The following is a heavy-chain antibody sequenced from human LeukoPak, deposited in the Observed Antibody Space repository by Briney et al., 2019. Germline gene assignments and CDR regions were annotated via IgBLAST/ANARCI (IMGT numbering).Heavy chain of an antibody. V-gene: IGHV4-34*01. Sequence: PSETLSLTCAVYGGSFSSYYWSWIRQPPGKGLEWIGEINHSGSTNYNPSLKSRVTISVDTSKNQFSLKLSSVTAADTAVYYCARGGSGSYRIYYYYYYMDVWGKGTTVTVSS. CDR2: INHSGST. CDR1: GGSFSSYY. CDR3: ARGGSGSYRIYYYYYYMDV. J-gene: IGHJ6*03. D-gene: IGHD3-10*01.